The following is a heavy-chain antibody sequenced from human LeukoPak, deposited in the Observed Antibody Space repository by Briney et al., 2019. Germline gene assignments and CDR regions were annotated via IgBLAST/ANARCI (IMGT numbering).Heavy chain of an antibody. CDR2: IHSTGRT. CDR1: GGSVSTDY. J-gene: IGHJ4*02. CDR3: ARAGYCSGGSCYLNLPIDY. V-gene: IGHV4-59*02. Sequence: PSETLSLTCSVSGGSVSTDYWSWIRQPPGKGLEWIGYIHSTGRTNYNPSLKSRVTISVDTSKNQFSLKLSSVTAADTAVYYCARAGYCSGGSCYLNLPIDYWGQGTLVTVSS. D-gene: IGHD2-15*01.